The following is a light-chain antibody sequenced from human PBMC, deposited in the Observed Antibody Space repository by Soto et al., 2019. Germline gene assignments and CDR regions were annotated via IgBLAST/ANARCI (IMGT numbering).Light chain of an antibody. Sequence: EIVLTQSPATLSLSPGERATLSCRASQSVSSYLAWYQQKPGQAPRLLIYDASNRATGIPARFSGSGSGTDFTLTISSLQSEDFAVYYCQQRSHWPPLTFGGGTKVEIK. CDR1: QSVSSY. CDR2: DAS. CDR3: QQRSHWPPLT. V-gene: IGKV3-11*01. J-gene: IGKJ4*01.